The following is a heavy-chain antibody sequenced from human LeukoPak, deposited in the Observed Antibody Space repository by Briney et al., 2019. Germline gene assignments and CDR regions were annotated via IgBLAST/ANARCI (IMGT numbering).Heavy chain of an antibody. D-gene: IGHD2-15*01. CDR3: ARVACGGSCYGYY. CDR2: IKQDGSEK. J-gene: IGHJ4*02. Sequence: GGSLRLSCAASGFTFSSYWMSWVRQAPGKGLEWVANIKQDGSEKYYVDSVKGRFTISRDNAKNSLYLQMNSLRAEDTAVYYCARVACGGSCYGYYWGQGTLATVSS. V-gene: IGHV3-7*01. CDR1: GFTFSSYW.